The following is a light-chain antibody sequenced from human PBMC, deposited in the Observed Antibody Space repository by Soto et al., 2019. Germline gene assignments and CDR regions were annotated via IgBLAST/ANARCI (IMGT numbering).Light chain of an antibody. CDR2: GAF. CDR3: QQYNSYRT. V-gene: IGKV3-15*01. CDR1: QSVSSN. J-gene: IGKJ1*01. Sequence: VITQSPVTLSVSPGERATLSCRASQSVSSNLAWYQQKPGQAPSLLIYGAFTRATGIPARFSGTGSGTDFTLTISSLQPDDFATYYCQQYNSYRTCGQATKVDI.